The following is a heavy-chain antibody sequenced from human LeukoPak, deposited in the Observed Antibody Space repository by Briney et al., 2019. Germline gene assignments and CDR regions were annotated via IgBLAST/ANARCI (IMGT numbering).Heavy chain of an antibody. J-gene: IGHJ4*02. CDR1: GGSISSSSHY. CDR2: IHNGGST. Sequence: PSETLSLTCTVSGGSISSSSHYWGWIRQPPGNGLEWIGNIHNGGSTYYNPSLESRVTMSVDTSKNQVSLRLTSVTAADTAVYYCARQESSNWDWGQGTLVTVSS. D-gene: IGHD4-11*01. CDR3: ARQESSNWD. V-gene: IGHV4-39*01.